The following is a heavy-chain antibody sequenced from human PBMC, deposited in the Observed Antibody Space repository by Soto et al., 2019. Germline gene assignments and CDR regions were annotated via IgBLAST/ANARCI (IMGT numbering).Heavy chain of an antibody. Sequence: SETLSLTCTVSGGSMSGNHWSWIRQTPGKGLEWIGYIYYTGTTNYNASLKRRVTLSVDTSKNQFSLKLTSVTAADTAVYFCARGGWYVDYWGQGTLVTGSS. CDR1: GGSMSGNH. J-gene: IGHJ4*02. V-gene: IGHV4-59*01. D-gene: IGHD6-19*01. CDR3: ARGGWYVDY. CDR2: IYYTGTT.